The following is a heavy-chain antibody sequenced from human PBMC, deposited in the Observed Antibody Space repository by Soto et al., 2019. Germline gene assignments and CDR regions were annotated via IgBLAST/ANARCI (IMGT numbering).Heavy chain of an antibody. CDR2: IWYDGSNK. CDR1: GFTFSSYG. D-gene: IGHD3-22*01. J-gene: IGHJ4*02. CDR3: ARESHRDYYDSSGYT. V-gene: IGHV3-33*01. Sequence: QVQLVESGGGVVQPGRSLRLSCAASGFTFSSYGMHWVRQAPGKGLEWVAVIWYDGSNKYYADSVKGRFTISRDNSKNTLYLQMNSLRAEDTAVYYCARESHRDYYDSSGYTWGQGTLVTVSS.